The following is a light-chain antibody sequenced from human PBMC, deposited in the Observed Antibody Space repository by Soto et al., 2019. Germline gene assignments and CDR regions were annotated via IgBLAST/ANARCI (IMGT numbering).Light chain of an antibody. V-gene: IGLV2-8*01. J-gene: IGLJ1*01. CDR1: ISDVGAYNY. CDR2: EVN. Sequence: QSVLTQPPSASGSPGQSVTISCTGTISDVGAYNYVSWYQHHPGKAPKLLVYEVNKRPSGVPDRFSGSKSGNTASLTVSGLQAEDEADYYCTSHAGTINFPYIFGTGTKVTV. CDR3: TSHAGTINFPYI.